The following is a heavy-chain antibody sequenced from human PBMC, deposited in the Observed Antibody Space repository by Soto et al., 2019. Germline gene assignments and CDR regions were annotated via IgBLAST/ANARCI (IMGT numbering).Heavy chain of an antibody. J-gene: IGHJ6*02. Sequence: ASVKVSCKASGYTFTGYYMHWVRQAPGQGLEWMGWINPNSGGTNYAQKFQGWVTMTRDTSISTAYMELSSLRSEDTAVYYCARGTGVYYGMDVWGQGTTVTVSS. CDR2: INPNSGGT. D-gene: IGHD2-8*01. CDR1: GYTFTGYY. V-gene: IGHV1-2*04. CDR3: ARGTGVYYGMDV.